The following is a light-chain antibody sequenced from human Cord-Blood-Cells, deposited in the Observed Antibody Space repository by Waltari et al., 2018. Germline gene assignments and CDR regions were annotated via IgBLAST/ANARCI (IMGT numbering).Light chain of an antibody. CDR3: QSYDSSLSGYV. Sequence: QSVLTQPPSVSGAPGQRVTISCTGSSSNIGPGYVVHWYQQLPGTAPKHLIYGNSNRPSGVPDRFSGSKSGTSASLAITGLQAEDEADYYCQSYDSSLSGYVFGTGTKVTVL. CDR1: SSNIGPGYV. V-gene: IGLV1-40*01. CDR2: GNS. J-gene: IGLJ1*01.